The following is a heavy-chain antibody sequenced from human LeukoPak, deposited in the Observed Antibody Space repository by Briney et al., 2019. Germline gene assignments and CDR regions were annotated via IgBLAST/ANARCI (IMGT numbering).Heavy chain of an antibody. V-gene: IGHV3-30*02. D-gene: IGHD3-10*01. CDR2: IRYDGSNK. J-gene: IGHJ4*02. Sequence: GGSLRLSCAASGFTFSSYGMHWVRQAPGKGLEWVAFIRYDGSNKYYADSVKGRFTISRDNSKNTLYLQMNSLRAEDTAVYYCAKDLLLYGSGSPSFDYWGQGTLVTVSS. CDR3: AKDLLLYGSGSPSFDY. CDR1: GFTFSSYG.